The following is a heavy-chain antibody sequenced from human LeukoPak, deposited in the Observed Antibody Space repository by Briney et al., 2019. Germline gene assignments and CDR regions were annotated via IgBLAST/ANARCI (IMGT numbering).Heavy chain of an antibody. Sequence: TSETLSLTCTVSGGSISSGDYYWSWIRQAPGKGLEWIGYIYYSGSTYYNPSLKSRVTISVDTSNNQFSLKLSSVTAADTAVYYCASSYYYDSSGTGNWFDPWGQGTLVTVSS. J-gene: IGHJ5*02. CDR2: IYYSGST. D-gene: IGHD3-22*01. CDR3: ASSYYYDSSGTGNWFDP. CDR1: GGSISSGDYY. V-gene: IGHV4-30-4*01.